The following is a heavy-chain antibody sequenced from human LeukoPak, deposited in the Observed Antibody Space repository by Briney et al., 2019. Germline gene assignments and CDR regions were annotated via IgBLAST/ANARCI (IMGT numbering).Heavy chain of an antibody. J-gene: IGHJ6*03. V-gene: IGHV3-9*01. CDR2: ISWNSGSI. D-gene: IGHD3-10*01. Sequence: GGSLRLSCAASGFTFDDYAMHWVRQAPGKGLEWVSGISWNSGSIGYADSVKGRFTISRDNAKNSLYLQMNSLRAEDTAVYYCAKDLVVGGWPFHYYYMDVWGKGTTVTVSS. CDR1: GFTFDDYA. CDR3: AKDLVVGGWPFHYYYMDV.